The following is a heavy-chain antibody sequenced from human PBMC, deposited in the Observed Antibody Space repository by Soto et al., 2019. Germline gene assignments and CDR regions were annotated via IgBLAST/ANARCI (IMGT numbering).Heavy chain of an antibody. CDR3: TRDGPRAPYYYDTTGYYTDF. D-gene: IGHD3-22*01. CDR2: IRSKAYSGTT. Sequence: PGGSLRLSCVTSGFTFGDYAMSWIRQAPGKGLEWVGFIRSKAYSGTTEYAASVKGRFTISRDDSKSIAFLQMNSLKTEDTAVYYCTRDGPRAPYYYDTTGYYTDFWGQGTLVTVSS. J-gene: IGHJ4*02. CDR1: GFTFGDYA. V-gene: IGHV3-49*03.